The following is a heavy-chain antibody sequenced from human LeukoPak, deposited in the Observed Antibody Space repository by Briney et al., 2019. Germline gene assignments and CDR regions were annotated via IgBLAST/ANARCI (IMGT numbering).Heavy chain of an antibody. J-gene: IGHJ4*02. CDR3: AKDLATYSSGANIDY. CDR1: GFTFSSYG. Sequence: GGSLRLSCTASGFTFSSYGMSWVRQAPGKGLEWVSAISGSGDSTNYGDSVKGRFTISRDNSKNTLYLQMNSLRAEDTAVYYCAKDLATYSSGANIDYWGQGTLVTVSS. D-gene: IGHD6-19*01. CDR2: ISGSGDST. V-gene: IGHV3-23*01.